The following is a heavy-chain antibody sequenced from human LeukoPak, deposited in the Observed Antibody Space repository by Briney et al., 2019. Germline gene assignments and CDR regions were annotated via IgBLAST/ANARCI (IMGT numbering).Heavy chain of an antibody. Sequence: ASVKVSCKVSGYTLTELSMHWVRQAPGQGLEWMGWISPYNSNTNYGQKFQGRVTMTTDTSTTTVYMELRTLTSDDAAVYFCAREMSYYDSSGYYYYFDHWGQGTLVTVSS. CDR1: GYTLTELS. V-gene: IGHV1-18*01. CDR3: AREMSYYDSSGYYYYFDH. J-gene: IGHJ4*02. D-gene: IGHD3-22*01. CDR2: ISPYNSNT.